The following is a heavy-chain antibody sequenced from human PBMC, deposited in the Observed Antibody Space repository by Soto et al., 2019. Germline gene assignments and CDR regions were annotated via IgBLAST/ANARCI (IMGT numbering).Heavy chain of an antibody. V-gene: IGHV5-51*01. CDR2: IYPGDSDT. Sequence: PGESLKISCQGSGYNFDSFWIGWVRQMPGKGLEWMGIIYPGDSDTKYSPSFQGQVTISADKSISTVYVQWSSLKASDTAIYYCARHGSIGARLNYFGPWGQGTQVTVSS. J-gene: IGHJ5*02. D-gene: IGHD6-6*01. CDR1: GYNFDSFW. CDR3: ARHGSIGARLNYFGP.